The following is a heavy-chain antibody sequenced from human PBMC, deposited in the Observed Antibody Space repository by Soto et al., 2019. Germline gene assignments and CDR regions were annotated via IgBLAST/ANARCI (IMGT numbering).Heavy chain of an antibody. Sequence: GGSLRLSCTVSGFAFNSYGINWVRQAPGKGLEWVSSISKSDYTYYSDSVKGRFTISRDNAKNSVSLQMNTLRVEDTAVYYCAREDSIIIPAVSDFWGQGTLVTVSS. V-gene: IGHV3-21*01. J-gene: IGHJ4*02. CDR1: GFAFNSYG. D-gene: IGHD2-2*01. CDR3: AREDSIIIPAVSDF. CDR2: ISKSDYT.